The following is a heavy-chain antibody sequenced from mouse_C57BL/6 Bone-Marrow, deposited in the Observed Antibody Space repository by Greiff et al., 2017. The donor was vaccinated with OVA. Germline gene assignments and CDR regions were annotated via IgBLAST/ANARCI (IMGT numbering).Heavy chain of an antibody. D-gene: IGHD2-1*01. Sequence: VQRVESGAELARPGASVKLSCKASGYTFTSYGISWVKQRTGQGLEWIGEIYPRSGNTYYNEKFKGKATLTADKSSSTAYMELRSLTSEDSAVYFCARRGLYYGPLRGAWFAYWGQGTLVTVSA. V-gene: IGHV1-81*01. CDR2: IYPRSGNT. CDR3: ARRGLYYGPLRGAWFAY. J-gene: IGHJ3*01. CDR1: GYTFTSYG.